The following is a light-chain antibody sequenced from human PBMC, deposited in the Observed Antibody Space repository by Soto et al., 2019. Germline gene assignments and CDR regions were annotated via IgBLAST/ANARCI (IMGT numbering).Light chain of an antibody. CDR2: GAS. V-gene: IGKV3-15*01. CDR1: QSVSSN. J-gene: IGKJ1*01. CDR3: QQYNNWPPT. Sequence: IGMTQSPSTLSVSPGERATLSCRASQSVSSNLAWYQQKPGQAPRLLIYGASTRATGIPARFSGSGSGTEFTLTISSLQSEDFAVYYCQQYNNWPPTFGQGTKVDI.